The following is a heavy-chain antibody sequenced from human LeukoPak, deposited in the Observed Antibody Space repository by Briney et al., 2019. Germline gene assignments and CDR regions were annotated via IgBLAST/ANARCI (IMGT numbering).Heavy chain of an antibody. CDR3: ARMTAARFWKEFDY. V-gene: IGHV1-69*05. D-gene: IGHD6-6*01. J-gene: IGHJ4*02. CDR2: IIPIFGTA. Sequence: SAKVSCKASGGTFSSYAISWVRQAPGQGLEWMGGIIPIFGTANYAQKFQGRVTITTDESTSTAYMELSSLRSENTAVYYCARMTAARFWKEFDYWGQGTLVTVSS. CDR1: GGTFSSYA.